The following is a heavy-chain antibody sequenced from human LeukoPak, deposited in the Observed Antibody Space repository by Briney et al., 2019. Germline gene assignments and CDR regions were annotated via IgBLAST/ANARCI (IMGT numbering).Heavy chain of an antibody. Sequence: KASETLSLTCTVSGGSISSYYWSWIRQPAGKGLEWIGRIYTSGSTNYNPSLKSRVTMSVDTSKNQFSLKLSSVTAADTAVYYCARETVHYDSSGYRTAFDYWGQGTLVTVSS. CDR1: GGSISSYY. D-gene: IGHD3-22*01. CDR2: IYTSGST. CDR3: ARETVHYDSSGYRTAFDY. J-gene: IGHJ4*02. V-gene: IGHV4-4*07.